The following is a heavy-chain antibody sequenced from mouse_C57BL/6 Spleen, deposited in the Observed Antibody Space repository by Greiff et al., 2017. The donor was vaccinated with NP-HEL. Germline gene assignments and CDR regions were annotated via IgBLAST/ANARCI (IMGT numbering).Heavy chain of an antibody. J-gene: IGHJ4*01. Sequence: VQLQQPGAELVMPGASVKLSCKASGYTFTSYWMHWVKQRPGQGLEWIGEIDPSDSYTNYNQKFKGKSTLTVDKSSSTAYMQLSSLTSEDSAVYYCARSGGTLLWSNLGAMDYWGQGTSVTVSS. CDR1: GYTFTSYW. CDR2: IDPSDSYT. V-gene: IGHV1-69*01. CDR3: ARSGGTLLWSNLGAMDY. D-gene: IGHD1-1*02.